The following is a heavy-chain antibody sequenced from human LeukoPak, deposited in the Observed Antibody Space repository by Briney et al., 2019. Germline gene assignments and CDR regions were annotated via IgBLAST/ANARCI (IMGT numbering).Heavy chain of an antibody. V-gene: IGHV3-23*01. J-gene: IGHJ4*02. Sequence: PGGSLRLSCAASGFTFSANAMTWVRQAPGKGPEWVSRISGSGSTTDYTDSVKGRFTISRDNSKNTLYLQTNSLRAEDTAVYYCAKDRCGSDCPGPETNYFDDWGQGTLVTVSS. D-gene: IGHD2-21*02. CDR1: GFTFSANA. CDR3: AKDRCGSDCPGPETNYFDD. CDR2: ISGSGSTT.